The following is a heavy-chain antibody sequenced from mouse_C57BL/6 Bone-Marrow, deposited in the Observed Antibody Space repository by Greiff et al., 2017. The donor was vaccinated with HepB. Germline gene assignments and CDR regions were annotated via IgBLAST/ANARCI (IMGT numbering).Heavy chain of an antibody. J-gene: IGHJ2*01. CDR2: INYDGSST. V-gene: IGHV5-16*01. CDR3: ARVDLPYYFDY. Sequence: EVKVVESEGGLVQPGSSMKLSCTASGFTFSDYYMAWVRQVPEKGLEWVANINYDGSSTYYLDSLKSRFIISRDNAKNILYLQMSSLKSEDTATYYCARVDLPYYFDYWGQGTTLTVSS. CDR1: GFTFSDYY.